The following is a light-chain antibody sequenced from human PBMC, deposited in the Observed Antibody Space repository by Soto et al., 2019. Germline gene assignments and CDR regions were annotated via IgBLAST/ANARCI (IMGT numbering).Light chain of an antibody. V-gene: IGKV1-5*01. CDR3: QHYNTYSKT. Sequence: DIQMTQSPSTLSTSVGERVTITCRASQSVSYWLAWYQQKPGKAPNLLIYDASSLESGVPSRFSGSGYGTEFTLTISSLQPDDSATSYCQHYNTYSKTFGPGTKVEIK. J-gene: IGKJ1*01. CDR2: DAS. CDR1: QSVSYW.